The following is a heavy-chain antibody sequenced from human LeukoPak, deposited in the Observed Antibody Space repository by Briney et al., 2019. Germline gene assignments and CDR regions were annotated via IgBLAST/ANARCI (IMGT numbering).Heavy chain of an antibody. CDR2: ITGAGDTT. CDR3: VRDRNYYEALQRSY. V-gene: IGHV3-23*01. CDR1: GFTFSSYW. D-gene: IGHD3-3*01. J-gene: IGHJ4*02. Sequence: PGGSLRLSCAASGFTFSSYWMSWVRQDPGRGLEWVSSITGAGDTTYYPESVKGRFIISRDNSKNTLYLQMNSLRVEDTALYFCVRDRNYYEALQRSYWGQGTLVTVS.